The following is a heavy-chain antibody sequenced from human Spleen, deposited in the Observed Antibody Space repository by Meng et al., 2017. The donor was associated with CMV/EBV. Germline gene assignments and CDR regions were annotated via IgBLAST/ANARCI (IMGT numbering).Heavy chain of an antibody. CDR3: AKEGASGFFYFDH. J-gene: IGHJ4*02. Sequence: AASGFTFSSDAMTWVRQAPGKGLEWVSLISVGGGSTYYTDSVKGRFTVSRDNSKNTLYLQMNSLRAEDTAIYYCAKEGASGFFYFDHWGQGTLVTVSS. D-gene: IGHD5-12*01. CDR1: GFTFSSDA. CDR2: ISVGGGST. V-gene: IGHV3-23*01.